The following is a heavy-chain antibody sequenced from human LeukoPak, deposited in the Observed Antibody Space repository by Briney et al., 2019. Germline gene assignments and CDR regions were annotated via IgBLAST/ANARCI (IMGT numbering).Heavy chain of an antibody. D-gene: IGHD6-13*01. J-gene: IGHJ5*02. CDR2: ISAYNGNT. CDR3: ARDLQQLVLGRGNWFDP. CDR1: GFTFTSYG. V-gene: IGHV1-18*01. Sequence: GGSLRLSCAASGFTFTSYGISWVRQAPGQGLEWMGWISAYNGNTNYAQKLQGRVTMTTDTSTSTAYMELRSLRSDDTAVYYCARDLQQLVLGRGNWFDPWGQGTLVTVSS.